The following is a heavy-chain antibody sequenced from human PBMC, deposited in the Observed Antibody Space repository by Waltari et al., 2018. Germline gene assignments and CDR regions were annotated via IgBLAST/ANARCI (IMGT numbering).Heavy chain of an antibody. CDR1: NGSISRSY. V-gene: IGHV4-4*07. CDR3: ARESILSGFYYGSGRFDY. D-gene: IGHD3-10*01. Sequence: QVQLQESGPGLVKSSETLSLTCTVSNGSISRSYWSWIRQPAGKGLEWIGPIHGSGNTNYNPSLKSRVAMSVDTAKNQVSLKVYSVTAADTAVYYCARESILSGFYYGSGRFDYWGQGTLVTVSS. CDR2: IHGSGNT. J-gene: IGHJ4*02.